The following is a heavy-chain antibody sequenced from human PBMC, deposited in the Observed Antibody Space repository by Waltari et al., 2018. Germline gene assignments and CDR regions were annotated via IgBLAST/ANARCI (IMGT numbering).Heavy chain of an antibody. CDR2: IHAANGNT. V-gene: IGHV1-3*01. J-gene: IGHJ5*02. Sequence: QVQLVQSGAEVKKPGASVKVSCKASGYTFTRYAIHWVRQAPGQRLEWMGWIHAANGNTKYSEKFQGGVTFTRDTSASTAYMELSSLKSEDTAVYYCARNLGGFDPWGQGTLVIVSS. CDR3: ARNLGGFDP. CDR1: GYTFTRYA. D-gene: IGHD3-10*01.